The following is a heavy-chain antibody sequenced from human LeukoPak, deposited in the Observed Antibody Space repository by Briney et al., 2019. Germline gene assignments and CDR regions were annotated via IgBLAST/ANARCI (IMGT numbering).Heavy chain of an antibody. CDR2: IIPIFGTA. CDR3: ARRVSRSYYDSSGYGGWYFDL. J-gene: IGHJ2*01. D-gene: IGHD3-22*01. Sequence: ASVKVSCKASGGTFSSYAISWVRQAPGQGLEWMGGIIPIFGTANYAQKFQGRVTITADESTSTAYMELSSLRSEDTAVHYCARRVSRSYYDSSGYGGWYFDLWGRGTLVTVSS. CDR1: GGTFSSYA. V-gene: IGHV1-69*01.